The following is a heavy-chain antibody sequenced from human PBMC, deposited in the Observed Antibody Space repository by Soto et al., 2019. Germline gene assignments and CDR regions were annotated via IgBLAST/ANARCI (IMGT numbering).Heavy chain of an antibody. V-gene: IGHV3-74*01. J-gene: IGHJ4*02. Sequence: PGGSLRLSCTASGFTLSMYWMHWVRQLQDKLPEWVSRISDDGRRADYADSVEGRFTISRDNAKNTRYLEMHVLRADDKAVYYCTRGPRPSSVGTGAFWGQGTPVTVSS. D-gene: IGHD3-10*01. CDR2: ISDDGRRA. CDR1: GFTLSMYW. CDR3: TRGPRPSSVGTGAF.